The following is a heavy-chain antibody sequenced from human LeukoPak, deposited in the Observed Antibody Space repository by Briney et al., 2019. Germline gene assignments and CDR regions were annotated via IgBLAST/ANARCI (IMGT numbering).Heavy chain of an antibody. Sequence: ASETLSLTCTVSGGSISSGDYYWSWIRQPPGKGLEWIGYIYYSGTAYYNPSFKSRVSISVDTSKSQFSLDLSSVTAADTALYYCARHATVTSFTFAYWGQGILATVSS. D-gene: IGHD4-17*01. J-gene: IGHJ4*02. CDR2: IYYSGTA. CDR3: ARHATVTSFTFAY. CDR1: GGSISSGDYY. V-gene: IGHV4-30-4*01.